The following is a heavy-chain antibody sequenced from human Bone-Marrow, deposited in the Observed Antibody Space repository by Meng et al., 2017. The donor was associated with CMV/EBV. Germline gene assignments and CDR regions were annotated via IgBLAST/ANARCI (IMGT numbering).Heavy chain of an antibody. D-gene: IGHD6-19*01. CDR3: ARDGSSDAFDI. CDR2: IKQDGSEK. J-gene: IGHJ3*02. V-gene: IGHV3-7*01. Sequence: GESLKISCAASGFTFSSYWMSWVRQAPGKGLEWVANIKQDGSEKYYVDSVKGRFTISRDNAKNSLYLQMNSLRAEDTAVYYCARDGSSDAFDIWVQGPMVTVSS. CDR1: GFTFSSYW.